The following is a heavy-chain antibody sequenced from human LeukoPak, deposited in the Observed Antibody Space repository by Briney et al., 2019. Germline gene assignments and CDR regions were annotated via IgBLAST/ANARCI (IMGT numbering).Heavy chain of an antibody. CDR2: ISSSSSYI. CDR3: ARDRNTIFGVAYFDY. J-gene: IGHJ4*02. CDR1: GFTFSSYS. D-gene: IGHD3-3*01. V-gene: IGHV3-21*01. Sequence: GGSLRLSCAASGFTFSSYSMNWVRQAPGKGLEWVSSISSSSSYIYYADSVKGRFTISRDNAKNSLYLQMNSLRAKDTAVYYCARDRNTIFGVAYFDYWGQGTLVTVSS.